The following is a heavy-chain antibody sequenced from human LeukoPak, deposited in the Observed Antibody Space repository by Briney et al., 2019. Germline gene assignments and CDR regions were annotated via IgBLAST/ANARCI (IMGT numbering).Heavy chain of an antibody. CDR1: GFTFSSYA. J-gene: IGHJ6*04. V-gene: IGHV3-30*04. Sequence: GGSLRLSCAASGFTFSSYAMHWVGQAPGKGLGGVAVISYDGSNKYYADSVKGRFTISRDNSKNTLYLQMNSLRAEDTAVYYCARVRGDILTGYLNYYYGMDVWGKGTTVTVSS. D-gene: IGHD3-9*01. CDR3: ARVRGDILTGYLNYYYGMDV. CDR2: ISYDGSNK.